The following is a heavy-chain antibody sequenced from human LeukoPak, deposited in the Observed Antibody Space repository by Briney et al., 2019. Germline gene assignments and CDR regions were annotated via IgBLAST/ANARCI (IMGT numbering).Heavy chain of an antibody. Sequence: GGSLRLSCAASGFTFRSYAMNWVRQAPGKGLEWVSAISGTGDSPHYADSVKGRFTISRDNSKNTLYLQMNSLRAEDTAFYYCAKDIGWFDPWGQGTLVTVSS. V-gene: IGHV3-23*01. CDR3: AKDIGWFDP. CDR2: ISGTGDSP. J-gene: IGHJ5*02. CDR1: GFTFRSYA.